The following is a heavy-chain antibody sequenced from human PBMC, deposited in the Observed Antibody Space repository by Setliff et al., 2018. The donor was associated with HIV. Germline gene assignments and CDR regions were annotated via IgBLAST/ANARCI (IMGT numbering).Heavy chain of an antibody. CDR1: GVSISSGSYY. J-gene: IGHJ4*02. V-gene: IGHV4-61*09. CDR2: IYTSGST. Sequence: LSLTCTVSGVSISSGSYYWSWIRQPAGKGLEWIGHIYTSGSTNYNPSLKSRVTISVDTSKSQFSLKLSSVTAADTAVYYCARPAPRGYSYGHYYFDYWGQGTLVTVSS. D-gene: IGHD5-18*01. CDR3: ARPAPRGYSYGHYYFDY.